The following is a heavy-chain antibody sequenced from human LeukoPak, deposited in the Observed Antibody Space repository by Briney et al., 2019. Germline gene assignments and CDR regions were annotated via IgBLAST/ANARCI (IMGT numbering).Heavy chain of an antibody. Sequence: ASVKVSCKASGYTFTGYYMHWVRQAPGQGLEWMVRINPNSGGTNYAQKLQGRVTMTTDTSTSTAYMELRSLRSDDPAVYYCARDRCSSTSCYGPGGYWGQGTLVTVSS. J-gene: IGHJ4*02. CDR1: GYTFTGYY. CDR2: INPNSGGT. D-gene: IGHD2-2*01. CDR3: ARDRCSSTSCYGPGGY. V-gene: IGHV1-2*06.